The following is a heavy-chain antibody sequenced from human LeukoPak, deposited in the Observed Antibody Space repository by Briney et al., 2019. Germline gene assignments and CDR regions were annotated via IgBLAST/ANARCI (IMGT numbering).Heavy chain of an antibody. V-gene: IGHV1-24*01. CDR1: GYTLTELS. D-gene: IGHD3-22*01. Sequence: ASVKVSCKVSGYTLTELSMHWVRQAPGKGLEWMGGFDPEDGETIYAQKFQGRVTMTEDTSTDTAYMELSSLRSEDTAVYYCATATWPVSDSYYDSSGTVYYFDYWGQGTLVTVSS. CDR3: ATATWPVSDSYYDSSGTVYYFDY. J-gene: IGHJ4*02. CDR2: FDPEDGET.